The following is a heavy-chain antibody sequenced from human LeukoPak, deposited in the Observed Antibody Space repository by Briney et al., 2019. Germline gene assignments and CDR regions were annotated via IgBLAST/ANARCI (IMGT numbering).Heavy chain of an antibody. CDR1: GGSFSGYY. V-gene: IGHV4-34*01. Sequence: SETLSLXCAVYGGSFSGYYWSWIRRPPGKGLEWIGEINHSGSTNYNPSLKSRVTISVDTSKNQFSLKLGSVTAADTAVYYCARDQSDGYFGYWGQGTLVTVSS. CDR2: INHSGST. D-gene: IGHD5-24*01. CDR3: ARDQSDGYFGY. J-gene: IGHJ4*02.